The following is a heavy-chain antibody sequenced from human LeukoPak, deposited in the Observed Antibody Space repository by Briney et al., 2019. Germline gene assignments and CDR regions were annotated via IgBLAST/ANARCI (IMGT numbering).Heavy chain of an antibody. J-gene: IGHJ4*02. V-gene: IGHV3-7*01. Sequence: SGGSLRLSCAASGFTFSYWMSWVRQPPGKGLEWVANIKHDGSEKYYVDSVKGRFTISRDNAKNSLYLQMNSLRAEDTAVYYCARVGTAEGTLEDYWGQGTLVTVSS. CDR1: GFTFSYW. CDR3: ARVGTAEGTLEDY. CDR2: IKHDGSEK. D-gene: IGHD6-13*01.